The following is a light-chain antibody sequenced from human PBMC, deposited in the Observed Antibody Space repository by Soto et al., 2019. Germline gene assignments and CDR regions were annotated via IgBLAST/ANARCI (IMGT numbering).Light chain of an antibody. CDR3: QQYTTSQRT. CDR2: GAS. V-gene: IGKV3-20*01. J-gene: IGKJ4*01. CDR1: QTVNNNY. Sequence: EVVLTQSPGTLSLSPGERATLSCRASQTVNNNYLAWYQQKPGQGPRLLIYGASSRATGIPDRFSGSGSGTDFTRTISRLEPEDFAVYYWQQYTTSQRTFGGGTRVEIK.